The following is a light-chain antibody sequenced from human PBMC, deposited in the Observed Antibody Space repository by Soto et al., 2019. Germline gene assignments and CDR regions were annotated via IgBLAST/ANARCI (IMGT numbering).Light chain of an antibody. CDR1: SGHSSHI. CDR2: VEGSGSY. CDR3: ETWDTNTRV. Sequence: QLVLTQSSSASGSLGSSVKVTCTLSSGHSSHIIAWHQQQPGKAPRYLMKVEGSGSYNKGSGVPDRFSGSSSGADRYLTISNLQFEDEADYYCETWDTNTRVFGGGTKLTVL. J-gene: IGLJ3*02. V-gene: IGLV4-60*02.